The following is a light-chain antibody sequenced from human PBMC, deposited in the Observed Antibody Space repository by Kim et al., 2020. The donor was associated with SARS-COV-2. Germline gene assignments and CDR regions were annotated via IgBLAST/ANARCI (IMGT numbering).Light chain of an antibody. Sequence: SVSPRERATLSCRASQSISSNLAWYQKKPGQAPRLLIYGAFTRATGIPARFSGSGFGTEFTLTISGLQSEDFALYYCQQYNHWPYTFGQGTKLEI. CDR3: QQYNHWPYT. CDR1: QSISSN. CDR2: GAF. J-gene: IGKJ2*01. V-gene: IGKV3-15*01.